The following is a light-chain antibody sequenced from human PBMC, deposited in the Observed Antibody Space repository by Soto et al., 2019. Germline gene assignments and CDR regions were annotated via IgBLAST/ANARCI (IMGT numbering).Light chain of an antibody. CDR3: HQRSSWPIT. J-gene: IGKJ3*01. Sequence: EIVLTQSPATLSLSPGERATLSCRASQSISSYLAWYQQKPDQAPRLLIYDASNRATGIPARFSGSGSGTDFTLTISSLEPDDYAVYYYHQRSSWPITLAPGTKVAIK. CDR2: DAS. V-gene: IGKV3-11*01. CDR1: QSISSY.